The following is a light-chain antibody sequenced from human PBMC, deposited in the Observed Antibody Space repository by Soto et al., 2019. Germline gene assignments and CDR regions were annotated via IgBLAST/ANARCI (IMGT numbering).Light chain of an antibody. CDR1: QSVGSAW. CDR2: STS. J-gene: IGKJ1*01. CDR3: QQYGSPLWT. Sequence: ENVLTQSPGTLSLSPGERATLSCRASQSVGSAWLAWYQQKPGQAPRLLLYSTSTRATGIPDRFSGSGSGTDFTLTISILEPEDFAVYYCQQYGSPLWTFGQGTKVEVK. V-gene: IGKV3-20*01.